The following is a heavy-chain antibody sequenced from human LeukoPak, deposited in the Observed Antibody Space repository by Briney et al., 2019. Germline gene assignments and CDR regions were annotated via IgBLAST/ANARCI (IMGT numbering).Heavy chain of an antibody. J-gene: IGHJ6*02. CDR3: ARFSLGRYYDSSGYYGYYYYGMDV. V-gene: IGHV4-34*01. Sequence: SETLSLTCTVSGGSISSYYWSWIRQPPGKGLEWIGEINHSGSTNYNPSLKSRVTISVDTSKNQFSLKLSSVTAADTAVYYCARFSLGRYYDSSGYYGYYYYGMDVWGQGTTVTVSS. CDR1: GGSISSYY. D-gene: IGHD3-22*01. CDR2: INHSGST.